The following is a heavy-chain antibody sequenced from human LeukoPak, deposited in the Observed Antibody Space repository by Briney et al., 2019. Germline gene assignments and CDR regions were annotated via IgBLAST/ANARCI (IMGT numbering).Heavy chain of an antibody. Sequence: GGSLRLSCAASGFTFSTYAMHWVRQTPGKGLEYVSAISTNGGGRYYANSVKGRFTISRDNSKNTLYLQMGSLRAEDMAVYYCARYCSGVSCYSGYDYWGQGTLVTVSS. CDR1: GFTFSTYA. CDR2: ISTNGGGR. CDR3: ARYCSGVSCYSGYDY. J-gene: IGHJ4*02. V-gene: IGHV3-64*01. D-gene: IGHD2-15*01.